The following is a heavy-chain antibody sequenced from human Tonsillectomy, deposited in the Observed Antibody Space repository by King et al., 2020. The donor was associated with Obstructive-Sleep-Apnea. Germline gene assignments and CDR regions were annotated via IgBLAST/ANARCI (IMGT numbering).Heavy chain of an antibody. V-gene: IGHV3-21*01. J-gene: IGHJ4*02. CDR3: SKSPPPEKVVIPIAYCDS. Sequence: QLVQSGGGLVKPGGSLRLSCAASGFTFSDYSMNWVRQTPGKRLEWVSSITSRSGYIYYADSLKGRFTISRYNATNSLYLQMNSLRAEDTVVYYCSKSPPPEKVVIPIAYCDSWGQGTLVTVSS. CDR1: GFTFSDYS. CDR2: ITSRSGYI. D-gene: IGHD3-16*02.